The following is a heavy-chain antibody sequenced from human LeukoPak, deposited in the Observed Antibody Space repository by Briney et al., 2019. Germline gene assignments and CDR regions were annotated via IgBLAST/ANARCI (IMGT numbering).Heavy chain of an antibody. V-gene: IGHV1-2*02. J-gene: IGHJ6*02. Sequence: GASVTVSCKASGYTFTGYYMRWVRQAPGQGLEWMGWIKPNSGGTDYAQKSQGRVTMTRDTSISTAYTELSRLRSDDTAVYYCARDGYNLLPYDYYYYGMDVWGQGTTVTVSS. D-gene: IGHD5-24*01. CDR1: GYTFTGYY. CDR2: IKPNSGGT. CDR3: ARDGYNLLPYDYYYYGMDV.